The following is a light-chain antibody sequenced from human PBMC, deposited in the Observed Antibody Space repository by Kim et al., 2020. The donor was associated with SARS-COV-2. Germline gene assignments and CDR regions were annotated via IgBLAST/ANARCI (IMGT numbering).Light chain of an antibody. V-gene: IGKV1-33*01. CDR1: QDISKY. CDR2: DAS. Sequence: DIQMTQSPSSLSPSVGDRVTITCQASQDISKYLNWYQQRPGKAPKLLIYDASNVETGVPSRFSGSGFGTHFNLVISSLQPEDIATYYCQQYNNFPYTFGQGTKVEI. J-gene: IGKJ2*01. CDR3: QQYNNFPYT.